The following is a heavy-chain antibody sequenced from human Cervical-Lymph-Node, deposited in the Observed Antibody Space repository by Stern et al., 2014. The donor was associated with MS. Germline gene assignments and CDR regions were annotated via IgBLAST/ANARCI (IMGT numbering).Heavy chain of an antibody. CDR3: ARGRRVAARPYYYYGMDV. CDR2: MNPNSGNT. V-gene: IGHV1-8*01. D-gene: IGHD6-6*01. Sequence: VQLVESGAEVKKPGASVKVSCKASGYTFTSYDINWVRQATGQGLEWMGWMNPNSGNTGYAQKFQGRVTMTRNTSISTAYMELSSLRSEDTAVYYCARGRRVAARPYYYYGMDVWGQGTTVTVSS. J-gene: IGHJ6*02. CDR1: GYTFTSYD.